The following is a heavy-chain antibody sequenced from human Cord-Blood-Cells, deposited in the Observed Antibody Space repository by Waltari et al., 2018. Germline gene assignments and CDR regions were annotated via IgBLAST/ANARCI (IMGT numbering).Heavy chain of an antibody. CDR3: ARYTVVSSDY. D-gene: IGHD3-22*01. V-gene: IGHV4-39*01. Sequence: QLQLQESGPGLVKPSETLSLTCTVSGGSISSSSYYWGWIRQPPGTRLGWIGSIYYSGSTYYNLSLKSRVTISVDTSKNQFSLKLSSVTAADTAVYYCARYTVVSSDYWGQGTLVTVSS. CDR1: GGSISSSSYY. CDR2: IYYSGST. J-gene: IGHJ4*02.